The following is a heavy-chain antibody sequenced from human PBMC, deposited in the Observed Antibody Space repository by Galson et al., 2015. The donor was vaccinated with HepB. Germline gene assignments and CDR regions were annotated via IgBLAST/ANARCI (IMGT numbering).Heavy chain of an antibody. V-gene: IGHV4-59*01. CDR2: IYYSGST. CDR3: ARESSTYCSGGSCYYYGMDV. CDR1: GGSISSYY. Sequence: ETLSLTCTVSGGSISSYYWSWIRQPPGKGLEWIGYIYYSGSTNYNPSLKSRVTISVDTSKNQFSLKLSSVTAADTAVYYCARESSTYCSGGSCYYYGMDVWGQGTTVTVSS. J-gene: IGHJ6*02. D-gene: IGHD2-15*01.